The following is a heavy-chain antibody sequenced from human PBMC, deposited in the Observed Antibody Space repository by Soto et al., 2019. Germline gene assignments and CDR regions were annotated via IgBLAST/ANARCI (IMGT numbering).Heavy chain of an antibody. CDR1: GFTVSSNY. CDR3: AYNYPPPAFDI. V-gene: IGHV3-66*01. J-gene: IGHJ3*02. CDR2: IYSGGST. Sequence: GGSLRLSCAASGFTVSSNYMSWVRQAPGKGLEWVSVIYSGGSTYYADSVKGRFTISRDNSKNTLYLQMNSLRAEDTAVYYCAYNYPPPAFDIWGQGTMVTVSS. D-gene: IGHD1-1*01.